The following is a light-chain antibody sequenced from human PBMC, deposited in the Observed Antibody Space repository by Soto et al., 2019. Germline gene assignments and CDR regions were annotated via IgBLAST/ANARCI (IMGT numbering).Light chain of an antibody. CDR3: QKYNSAPRT. J-gene: IGKJ1*01. CDR1: QGISYY. Sequence: DIQMTQSPSSLSASVGDRVTITCRASQGISYYLAWYQQKPGKVPKLLIYAASTLQSGVPPRFSGSGSGTDFTLTISSLQPEDVATYYCQKYNSAPRTFGQGTKVEIK. CDR2: AAS. V-gene: IGKV1-27*01.